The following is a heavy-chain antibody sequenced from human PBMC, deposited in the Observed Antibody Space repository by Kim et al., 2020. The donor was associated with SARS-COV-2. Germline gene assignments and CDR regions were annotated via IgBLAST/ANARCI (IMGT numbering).Heavy chain of an antibody. CDR1: GGSISSSSYF. Sequence: SETLSLTCTVSGGSISSSSYFWGWLRQPPGKGLEWIGSIYYSGSTYYNPSLKSRVTISVDTSKNQFSLKLSSVTAADTAVYYCARREDVGYCSSTSCVPRGWFDPWGQGTLVTVSS. V-gene: IGHV4-39*01. CDR2: IYYSGST. J-gene: IGHJ5*02. CDR3: ARREDVGYCSSTSCVPRGWFDP. D-gene: IGHD2-2*01.